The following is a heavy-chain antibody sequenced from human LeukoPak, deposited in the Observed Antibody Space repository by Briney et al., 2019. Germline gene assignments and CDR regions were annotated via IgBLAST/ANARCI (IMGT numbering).Heavy chain of an antibody. CDR1: GYTFNSYD. Sequence: ASVKVSCKASGYTFNSYDINWVRQATGQGLEWMGWMNPNTGNTGYGERFQGRVTMTRDNSISTAYMELSSLTSEDTAVYYCARGGAGTYYKRDGWFDPWGQGTVVTVSS. V-gene: IGHV1-8*01. D-gene: IGHD3-10*01. CDR3: ARGGAGTYYKRDGWFDP. J-gene: IGHJ5*02. CDR2: MNPNTGNT.